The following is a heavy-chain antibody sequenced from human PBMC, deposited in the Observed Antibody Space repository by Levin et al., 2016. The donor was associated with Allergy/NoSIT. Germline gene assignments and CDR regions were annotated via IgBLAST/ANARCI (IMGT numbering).Heavy chain of an antibody. V-gene: IGHV3-7*01. CDR3: ASTGVGSTSVAVPGGDY. D-gene: IGHD2-21*01. Sequence: WIRQPPGKGLEWVANIKQDGSEMAYVDSVKGRFTSSRDNAKNSVFLQMNSLRAEDTAVYYCASTGVGSTSVAVPGGDYWGHGTLVTVSS. J-gene: IGHJ4*01. CDR2: IKQDGSEM.